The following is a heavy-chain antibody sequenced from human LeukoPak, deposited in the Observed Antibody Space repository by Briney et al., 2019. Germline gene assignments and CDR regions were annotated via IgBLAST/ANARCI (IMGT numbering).Heavy chain of an antibody. J-gene: IGHJ4*02. CDR1: GFTFSTYG. CDR2: IWYDGSNE. Sequence: PGGSLRLSCAASGFTFSTYGMHWVRQAPGKGLEWVTLIWYDGSNEHYADSVKGRFTISRDNSKNTLYLQMNSLRAEDTAVYYCAKSRAAATTLHFDYWGQGTLVTVSS. V-gene: IGHV3-33*06. D-gene: IGHD6-13*01. CDR3: AKSRAAATTLHFDY.